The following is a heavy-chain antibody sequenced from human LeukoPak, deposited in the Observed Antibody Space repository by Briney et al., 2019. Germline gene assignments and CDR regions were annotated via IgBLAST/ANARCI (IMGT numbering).Heavy chain of an antibody. CDR1: GGSISSSSYY. J-gene: IGHJ4*02. CDR2: IYYSGST. CDR3: ARVHVDTAMVGY. D-gene: IGHD5-18*01. Sequence: SETLSLTCTVSGGSISSSSYYWGWIRQPPGKGLEWIGSIYYSGSTYYNPSLKSRVTISVDTSKNQFSLKLSSVTAADTAVYYCARVHVDTAMVGYWGQGTLVTVSS. V-gene: IGHV4-39*07.